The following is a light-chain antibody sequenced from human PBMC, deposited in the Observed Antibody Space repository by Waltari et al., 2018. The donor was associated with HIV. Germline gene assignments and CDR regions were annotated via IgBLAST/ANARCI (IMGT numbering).Light chain of an antibody. J-gene: IGLJ2*01. V-gene: IGLV2-14*01. CDR2: EVF. CDR1: TSGFGLYDL. Sequence: QSALTQPASVSGSPGHSITISCTGSTSGFGLYDLISWYQQHPGGVPGVIIYEVFPRPSGVSSRFSGSKSGNTASLTISWLQTEDEADYYCTSFTSNYTVIFGGGTKVTVL. CDR3: TSFTSNYTVI.